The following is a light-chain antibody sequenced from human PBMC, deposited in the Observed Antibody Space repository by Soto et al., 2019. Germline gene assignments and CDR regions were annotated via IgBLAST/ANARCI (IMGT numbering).Light chain of an antibody. J-gene: IGKJ4*01. CDR3: QHYGSPLT. CDR1: QSVRSSY. Sequence: EIVLTQSPDTLSLSPEGRATLSCRASQSVRSSYLAWYQQRPGQAPRLLIFGASFRATGIPDRFSGSGSGTDFTLTISRLEPEDFSVYYCQHYGSPLTIGGGTKVEIK. CDR2: GAS. V-gene: IGKV3-20*01.